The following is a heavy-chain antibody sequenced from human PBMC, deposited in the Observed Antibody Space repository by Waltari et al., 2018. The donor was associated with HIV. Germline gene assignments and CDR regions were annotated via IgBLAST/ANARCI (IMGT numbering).Heavy chain of an antibody. D-gene: IGHD3-9*01. CDR3: ARAVLRYFDNWFDP. J-gene: IGHJ5*02. Sequence: QVQLQESGPGLVKPSETLSLTCAVPGYSISSGYYWGWLRQPPGKGLEWIGRLYHSGDTYYNPSLKSRISISLDTSKNHFSLKLSSVTAADTAVYFCARAVLRYFDNWFDPWGQGTLVTVS. CDR1: GYSISSGYY. CDR2: LYHSGDT. V-gene: IGHV4-38-2*01.